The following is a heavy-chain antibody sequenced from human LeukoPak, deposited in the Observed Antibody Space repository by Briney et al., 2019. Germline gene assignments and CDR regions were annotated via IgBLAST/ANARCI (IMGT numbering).Heavy chain of an antibody. CDR1: GGSISSSSYY. CDR2: IYYSGST. J-gene: IGHJ4*02. Sequence: PSETLSLTCTVSGGSISSSSYYWGWIRQPPGKGLEWIGSIYYSGSTYYNPSLKSRVTISVDTSKNQFSLKLSSVTAADTAVYYCARDFKGWRVYAIQFGFDYWGQGTLVTVSS. CDR3: ARDFKGWRVYAIQFGFDY. V-gene: IGHV4-39*07. D-gene: IGHD2-8*01.